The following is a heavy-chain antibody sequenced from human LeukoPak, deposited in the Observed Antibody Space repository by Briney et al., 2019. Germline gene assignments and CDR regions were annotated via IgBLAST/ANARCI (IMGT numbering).Heavy chain of an antibody. V-gene: IGHV3-66*01. CDR1: GFTVRSNY. CDR2: TYPNGRT. J-gene: IGHJ5*02. Sequence: GGSLRLSCAPSGFTVRSNYMNWVRQAPGKGLEWVSVTYPNGRTKYADSVKGGFTISRDNSKDILYLQMNNLSVEATAMYYCARGLATDRWGQGTLVTVSS. D-gene: IGHD3-16*01. CDR3: ARGLATDR.